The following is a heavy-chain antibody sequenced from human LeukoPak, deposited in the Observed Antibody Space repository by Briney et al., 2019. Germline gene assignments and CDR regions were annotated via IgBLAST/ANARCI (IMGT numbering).Heavy chain of an antibody. CDR1: GFTFDDYA. V-gene: IGHV3-9*01. CDR2: ISWNSGSI. CDR3: AKDIFSSVGKWPDY. J-gene: IGHJ4*02. D-gene: IGHD3-10*01. Sequence: GGSLRLSCAASGFTFDDYAMHWVRQAPGKGLEWVSGISWNSGSIGYADSVKGRFTISRDNAKNSLYLQMNSLRAEDTALYYCAKDIFSSVGKWPDYWGQGTLVTVSS.